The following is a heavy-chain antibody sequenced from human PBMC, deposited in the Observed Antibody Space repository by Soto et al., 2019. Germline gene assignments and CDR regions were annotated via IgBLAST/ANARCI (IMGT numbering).Heavy chain of an antibody. J-gene: IGHJ6*02. CDR2: ISGKNGNT. CDR1: GYTFISHG. CDR3: ARVSSSIAVVPDYGMDV. V-gene: IGHV1-18*04. Sequence: QVQLVQSGVEVKKPGASVKVSCKASGYTFISHGISWVRQAPGQGLEWMGWISGKNGNTNYAQKLQGRVTLTTDTSTSTSYMERRSQRSDDTAVYYCARVSSSIAVVPDYGMDVWGQGTTVTVSS. D-gene: IGHD2-15*01.